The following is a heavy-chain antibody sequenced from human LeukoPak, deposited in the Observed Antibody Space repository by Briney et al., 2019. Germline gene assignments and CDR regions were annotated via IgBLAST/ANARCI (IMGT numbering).Heavy chain of an antibody. CDR1: GFTITNNW. Sequence: PGGSLRLSCTVSGFTITNNWMYWVRQAPGRGLVWVSRIKMDERSAVYADSVKGRFIISRDNAKNTVYLQMNSLRADDTAAYYCATVFKGSSLQDYWGQGTLVTVSS. J-gene: IGHJ4*02. V-gene: IGHV3-74*03. CDR2: IKMDERSA. CDR3: ATVFKGSSLQDY. D-gene: IGHD3-10*01.